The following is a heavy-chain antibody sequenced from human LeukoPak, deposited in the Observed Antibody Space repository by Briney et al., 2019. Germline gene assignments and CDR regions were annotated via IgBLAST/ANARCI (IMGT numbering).Heavy chain of an antibody. Sequence: SETLSLTCTVSGGSISSYYWSWIRQPPGKGLEWTGYIYYSGSTNYNPSLKSRVTMSVDTSKNLFALKLSSVTAADTAVYYCARQGVATAIDYWGQGTLVTVSS. CDR3: ARQGVATAIDY. CDR1: GGSISSYY. CDR2: IYYSGST. D-gene: IGHD2-21*02. J-gene: IGHJ4*02. V-gene: IGHV4-59*12.